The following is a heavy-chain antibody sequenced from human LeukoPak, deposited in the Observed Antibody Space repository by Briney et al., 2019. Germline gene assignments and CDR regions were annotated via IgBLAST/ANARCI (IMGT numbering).Heavy chain of an antibody. D-gene: IGHD2-15*01. V-gene: IGHV4-4*02. CDR3: ARVMIDCSGGSCYSGDFDY. J-gene: IGHJ4*02. CDR2: IYHSGST. CDR1: GGSISSSNW. Sequence: SETLSLTCAVSGGSISSSNWWSWVRQPPGKGLEWIGEIYHSGSTNYNPSLKSRVTISVDKSKNQFSLKLSSVTAADTAVHYCARVMIDCSGGSCYSGDFDYWGQGTLVTVSS.